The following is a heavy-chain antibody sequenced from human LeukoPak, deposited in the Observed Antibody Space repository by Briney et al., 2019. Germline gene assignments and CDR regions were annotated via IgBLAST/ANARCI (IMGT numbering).Heavy chain of an antibody. J-gene: IGHJ5*02. CDR1: GGSISSSTYY. D-gene: IGHD4-17*01. V-gene: IGHV4-39*01. CDR2: IYYTGST. CDR3: ARSRKYGAVTTYSWFDP. Sequence: PSETLSLTCTASGGSISSSTYYWGWIRQPPGKGLEWIASIYYTGSTNYNPSLKSRVTISVDTSKNQFSLKLSSVTAADTAVYYCARSRKYGAVTTYSWFDPWGQGTLVIVSS.